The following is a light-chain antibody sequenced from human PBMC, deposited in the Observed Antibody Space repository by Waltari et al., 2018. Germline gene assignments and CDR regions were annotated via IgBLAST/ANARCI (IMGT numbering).Light chain of an antibody. Sequence: EIVFTQSPASLSLSPCERATLSCRASQGVWSCLAWYQQKPGQAPRLLLSAASNSATGIPARFRRRGYGTDFNLTSRSLETEDFAVYYCQQRSNWPRTFGQGTKVEIK. J-gene: IGKJ1*01. CDR2: AAS. CDR1: QGVWSC. V-gene: IGKV3-11*01. CDR3: QQRSNWPRT.